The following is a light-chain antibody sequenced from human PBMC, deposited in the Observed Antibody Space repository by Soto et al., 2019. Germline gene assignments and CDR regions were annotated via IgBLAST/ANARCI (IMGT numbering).Light chain of an antibody. Sequence: QSVLTQPPSVSAAPGQKVTISCSGSSSDIGNNYVSWYQQLPGTAPKLLMSENNHRPSGSPDQFSGSKSGTSATLGITGLQTGDEADYYCGAWDSSLSAVVFGGGTKVTVL. CDR3: GAWDSSLSAVV. V-gene: IGLV1-51*02. CDR1: SSDIGNNY. J-gene: IGLJ2*01. CDR2: ENN.